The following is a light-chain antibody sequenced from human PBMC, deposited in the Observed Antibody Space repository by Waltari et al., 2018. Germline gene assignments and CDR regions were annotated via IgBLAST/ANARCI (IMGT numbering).Light chain of an antibody. CDR3: SAWDSNLSAWV. CDR1: NNNVGNQG. V-gene: IGLV10-54*01. J-gene: IGLJ3*02. CDR2: RNN. Sequence: QAGLTQPPSVSKGLGQTATLTCTGNNNNVGNQGAAWLQQHQGHPPKLLSYRNNNRPSGISEKLSAARSGNTASLTITGLQPEDEADYYCSAWDSNLSAWVFGGVTKLTVL.